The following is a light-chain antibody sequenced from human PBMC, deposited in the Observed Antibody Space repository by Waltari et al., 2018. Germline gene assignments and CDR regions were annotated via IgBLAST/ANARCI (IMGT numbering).Light chain of an antibody. J-gene: IGLJ2*01. Sequence: QAALTQPAPVSGSPGQSITIPCTGTRSDNGDYKYGPWYQQHPGKAPKLMIYDVSNRPSGVSNRFSGSKSGDTASLTISGLQAEDEADYYCSSYTSSSTLVVFGGGTKLTVL. CDR3: SSYTSSSTLVV. V-gene: IGLV2-14*03. CDR1: RSDNGDYKY. CDR2: DVS.